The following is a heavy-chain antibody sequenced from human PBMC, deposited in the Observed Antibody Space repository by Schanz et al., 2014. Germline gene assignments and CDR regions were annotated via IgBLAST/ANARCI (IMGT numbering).Heavy chain of an antibody. CDR2: ISYDGRNK. J-gene: IGHJ4*02. CDR1: GFTVSSNH. V-gene: IGHV3-30*14. CDR3: ARPRFDYGEVDY. D-gene: IGHD4-17*01. Sequence: GQLAESGGGLVQPGGSLRLSCAVSGFTVSSNHMSWVRQAPGKGLEWVAVISYDGRNKYYADSVKGRFSISRDRFQNTLYLRMSSLRAEDTAGYYCARPRFDYGEVDYWGQGTLVTVSS.